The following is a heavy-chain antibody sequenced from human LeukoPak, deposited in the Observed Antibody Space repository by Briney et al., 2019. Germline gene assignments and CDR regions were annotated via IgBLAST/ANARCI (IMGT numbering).Heavy chain of an antibody. CDR2: IYYSGST. D-gene: IGHD3-3*01. V-gene: IGHV4-59*12. CDR3: ARDFWSDHSWFDP. Sequence: SETLSLTCTVSGVSISSYYWSWIRQPPGKGLEWIGSIYYSGSTYYNPSLKSRVTISVDTSKNHSSLRLSSVTAADTAVYYCARDFWSDHSWFDPWGQGTLVTVSS. J-gene: IGHJ5*02. CDR1: GVSISSYY.